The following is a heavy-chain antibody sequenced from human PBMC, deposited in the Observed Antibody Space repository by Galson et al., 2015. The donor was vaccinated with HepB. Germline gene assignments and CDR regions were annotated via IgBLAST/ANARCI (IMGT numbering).Heavy chain of an antibody. J-gene: IGHJ4*02. D-gene: IGHD1-1*01. Sequence: SLRLSCAVSGLTFSSSGMHWVRQAPGKGLEWVAMIWSDGSKKYYADSVKGRFTISRDNSENTLYLQMNSLRGEDTAVYFCARDKGVQYLDHWGQGTLVTVSS. CDR3: ARDKGVQYLDH. V-gene: IGHV3-33*01. CDR1: GLTFSSSG. CDR2: IWSDGSKK.